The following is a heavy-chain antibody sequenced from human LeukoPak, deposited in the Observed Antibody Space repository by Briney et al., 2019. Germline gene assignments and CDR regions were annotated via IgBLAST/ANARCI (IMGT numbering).Heavy chain of an antibody. J-gene: IGHJ4*02. CDR2: INAGNGNT. V-gene: IGHV1-3*01. CDR3: ARVMGITMVRGDDGFGY. D-gene: IGHD3-10*01. Sequence: GASVKVSCKASGYTFTSYAMHWVRQAPGQRLEWMGWINAGNGNTKYSQKFQGRVTITRDTSASTAYMELSSLRSEDTAVYYCARVMGITMVRGDDGFGYWGQGTLVTVSS. CDR1: GYTFTSYA.